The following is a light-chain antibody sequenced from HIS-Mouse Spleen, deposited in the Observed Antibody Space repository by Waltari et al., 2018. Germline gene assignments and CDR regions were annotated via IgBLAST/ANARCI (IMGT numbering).Light chain of an antibody. J-gene: IGLJ2*01. V-gene: IGLV2-14*01. CDR1: SSDVGGYNY. CDR2: EVS. Sequence: QSALTQPASVSGSPGQSITISCTGTSSDVGGYNYVSWYQQHPGKAPKLMIYEVSNLPSGVSNRFSGSKSGTTASLTISGLQAEDEADYYCSSYTSSSTPVVFGGGTKLTVL. CDR3: SSYTSSSTPVV.